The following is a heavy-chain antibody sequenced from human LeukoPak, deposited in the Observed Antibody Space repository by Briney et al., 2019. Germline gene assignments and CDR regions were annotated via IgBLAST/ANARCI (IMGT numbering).Heavy chain of an antibody. D-gene: IGHD3-10*01. J-gene: IGHJ6*02. CDR3: ARTITMVRSYYYGMDV. Sequence: PGGSLRLSCAASGFTFSSYGMHWDRQAPGKGLEWVAVIWYDGSNKYYADSVKGRFTISRDNSKNTLYLQMNSLRAEDTAVYYCARTITMVRSYYYGMDVWGQGTTVTVSS. CDR2: IWYDGSNK. V-gene: IGHV3-33*01. CDR1: GFTFSSYG.